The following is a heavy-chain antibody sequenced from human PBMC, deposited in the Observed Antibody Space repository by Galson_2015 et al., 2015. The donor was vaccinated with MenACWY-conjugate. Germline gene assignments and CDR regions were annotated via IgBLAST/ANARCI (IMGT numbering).Heavy chain of an antibody. J-gene: IGHJ5*02. D-gene: IGHD3-10*01. CDR3: ARPIKRPLLGWFDP. Sequence: SVKVSCKASGGTFSSYAISWVRQAPGQGLEWMGGIIPIFGTANYAQKFQGRVTITADESTSTAYMELSSLRSEDTAVYYCARPIKRPLLGWFDPWGQGTLVTVSS. CDR2: IIPIFGTA. CDR1: GGTFSSYA. V-gene: IGHV1-69*13.